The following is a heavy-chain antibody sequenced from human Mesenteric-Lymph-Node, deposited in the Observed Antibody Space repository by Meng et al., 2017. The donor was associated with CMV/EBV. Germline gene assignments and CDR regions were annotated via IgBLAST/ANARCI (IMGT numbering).Heavy chain of an antibody. CDR2: IYYSGST. CDR3: ARARRVTAMINFDY. Sequence: SETLSLTCTVSGGSISSYYWSWIRQPPGKGLEWIGYIYYSGSTNYNPSLKSRVTISVDTSKNQFSLKLSSVTAADTAVYYCARARRVTAMINFDYWGQGTLVTVSS. V-gene: IGHV4-59*01. D-gene: IGHD5-18*01. CDR1: GGSISSYY. J-gene: IGHJ4*02.